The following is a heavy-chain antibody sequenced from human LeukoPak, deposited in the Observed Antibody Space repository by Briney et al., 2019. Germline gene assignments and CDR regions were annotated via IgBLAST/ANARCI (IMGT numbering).Heavy chain of an antibody. Sequence: GSLRLSCAASDFSFITYAMSWVRQPPGKGLEWIASIFHTGSTYQNPSLKGRLTITLDTSKNQFSLRLSSVTAADTAVYYCATGGVRDWPDYYYYMDVWGKGTTVTVSS. V-gene: IGHV4-39*07. D-gene: IGHD3-9*01. CDR2: IFHTGST. CDR1: DFSFITYA. CDR3: ATGGVRDWPDYYYYMDV. J-gene: IGHJ6*03.